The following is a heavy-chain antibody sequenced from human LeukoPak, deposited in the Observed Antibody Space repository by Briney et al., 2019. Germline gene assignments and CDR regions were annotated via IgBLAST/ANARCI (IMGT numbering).Heavy chain of an antibody. CDR2: IYYSGST. D-gene: IGHD6-6*01. J-gene: IGHJ5*02. V-gene: IGHV4-61*01. CDR3: AREGGSSSVWFDP. CDR1: GGSVSGGSYF. Sequence: SETLSLTCTVSGGSVSGGSYFWSWIRQPPGKGLECIGYIYYSGSTSYNPSLKSRVSISVDASKNQFSLKLSSVTAADTAVYYCAREGGSSSVWFDPWGQGTLVTVSS.